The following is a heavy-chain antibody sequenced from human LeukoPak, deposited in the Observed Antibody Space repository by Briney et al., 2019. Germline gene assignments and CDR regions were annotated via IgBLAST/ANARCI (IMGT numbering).Heavy chain of an antibody. V-gene: IGHV1-69*04. CDR2: IIPILGIA. Sequence: SVKVSCKASGGTFSSYTISWVRQAPGQGLEWMGRIIPILGIANYAQKFQGRVTITADKSTSTAYMELSSLRSEDTAVYYCARDRGPVLRSPWYNYYMDVWGKRTTVTVSS. CDR1: GGTFSSYT. J-gene: IGHJ6*03. CDR3: ARDRGPVLRSPWYNYYMDV. D-gene: IGHD3-3*01.